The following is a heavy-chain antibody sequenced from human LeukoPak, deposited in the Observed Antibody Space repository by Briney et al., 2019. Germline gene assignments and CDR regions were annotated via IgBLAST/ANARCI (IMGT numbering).Heavy chain of an antibody. CDR2: ISAYNGNT. D-gene: IGHD2-2*01. CDR3: ARVHIVVVPAALGAHYFDY. V-gene: IGHV1-18*01. J-gene: IGHJ4*02. CDR1: GYTFTSYG. Sequence: ASVKVSCKASGYTFTSYGISWVRQAPGQGLEWMGWISAYNGNTNYAQKLQGRVTMTTDTSTSTAYMELRSLRSDDTAVYYCARVHIVVVPAALGAHYFDYWGQGTLVTVSS.